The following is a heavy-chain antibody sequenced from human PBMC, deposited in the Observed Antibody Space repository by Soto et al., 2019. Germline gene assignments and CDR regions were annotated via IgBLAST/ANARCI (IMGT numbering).Heavy chain of an antibody. CDR2: MNPNSGNT. J-gene: IGHJ4*02. Sequence: GASVKVSCKASGYTLTSYDINWVRQATGQGLEWMGWMNPNSGNTGYAQKFQGRVTMTRDTSTSTVYMELSSLRSEDTAVYYCAREPQEGHADYDYWGQGTLVTVSS. CDR3: AREPQEGHADYDY. CDR1: GYTLTSYD. V-gene: IGHV1-8*01.